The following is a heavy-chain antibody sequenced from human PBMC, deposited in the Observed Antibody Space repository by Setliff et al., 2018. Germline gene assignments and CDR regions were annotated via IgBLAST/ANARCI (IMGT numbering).Heavy chain of an antibody. CDR2: INPKNGGA. J-gene: IGHJ6*02. D-gene: IGHD3-16*01. CDR1: GYTFTSYY. CDR3: ARERAGGRGFTFGAIYYYYGMDV. Sequence: GASVKVSCKASGYTFTSYYIHWVRQAPGQGLEWMGVINPKNGGATYPQNLQGRVTMTRDTSMSTVYMELSSLRFEDTAVYYCARERAGGRGFTFGAIYYYYGMDVWGQGTTGTVS. V-gene: IGHV1-46*01.